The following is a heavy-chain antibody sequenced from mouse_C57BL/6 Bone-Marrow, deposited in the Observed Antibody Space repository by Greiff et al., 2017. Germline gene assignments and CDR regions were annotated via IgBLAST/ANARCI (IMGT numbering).Heavy chain of an antibody. CDR3: ASHCGSSPGFAY. J-gene: IGHJ3*01. Sequence: QVQLQQPGAELVKPGASVKMSCKASGYTFTSYWITWVKQRPGQGLEWIGDIYPGSGSTNYNEKFKSKATLTVDTSSSTAYMQLSSLTSEDSAVYYCASHCGSSPGFAYWGQGTLVTVSA. V-gene: IGHV1-55*01. CDR2: IYPGSGST. D-gene: IGHD1-1*01. CDR1: GYTFTSYW.